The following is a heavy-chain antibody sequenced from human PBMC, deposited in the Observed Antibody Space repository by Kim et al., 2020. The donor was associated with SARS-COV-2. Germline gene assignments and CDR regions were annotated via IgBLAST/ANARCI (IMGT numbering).Heavy chain of an antibody. V-gene: IGHV1-24*01. CDR1: GYTLTELS. J-gene: IGHJ4*02. CDR2: FDPEDGET. Sequence: ASVKVSCKVSGYTLTELSMHWVRQAPGKGLEWMGGFDPEDGETIYAQKFQGRVTMTEDTSTDTAYMELSSLRSEDTAVYYCATVEMATMSRGRFDYWGQGTLVTVSS. D-gene: IGHD5-12*01. CDR3: ATVEMATMSRGRFDY.